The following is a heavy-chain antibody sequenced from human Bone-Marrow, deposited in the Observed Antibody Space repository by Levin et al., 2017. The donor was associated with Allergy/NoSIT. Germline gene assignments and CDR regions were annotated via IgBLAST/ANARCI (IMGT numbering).Heavy chain of an antibody. V-gene: IGHV3-21*01. CDR1: GFTFSDYA. CDR3: ARSRSITGTEDLKLMDV. CDR2: ISRSGNDI. Sequence: GGSLRLSCVVSGFTFSDYAMNWVRQTPGKGLEWVSSISRSGNDIYDADAVKGRFTISRDNANNLVSLQMNSMTVEDTGIYYCARSRSITGTEDLKLMDVWGQGTTVTVSS. J-gene: IGHJ6*02. D-gene: IGHD1/OR15-1a*01.